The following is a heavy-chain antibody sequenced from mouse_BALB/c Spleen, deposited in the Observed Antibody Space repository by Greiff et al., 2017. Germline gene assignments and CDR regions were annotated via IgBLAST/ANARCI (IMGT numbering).Heavy chain of an antibody. D-gene: IGHD2-14*01. Sequence: DVQLQESGPGLVKPSQSLSLTCTVTGYSITSDYAWNWIRQFPGNKLEWMGYISYSGSTSYNPSLKSRISITRDTSKNQFFLQLNSVTTEDTATYYRGRWWYYRYESYAMDYWGQGTSVTVSS. J-gene: IGHJ4*01. V-gene: IGHV3-2*02. CDR3: GRWWYYRYESYAMDY. CDR2: ISYSGST. CDR1: GYSITSDYA.